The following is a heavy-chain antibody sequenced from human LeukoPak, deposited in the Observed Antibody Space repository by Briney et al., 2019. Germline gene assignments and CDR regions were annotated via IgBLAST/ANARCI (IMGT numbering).Heavy chain of an antibody. CDR2: IYYSGST. Sequence: SSETLSLTCTVSGGSISSGDYYWSWIRQPPGKGLEWTGYIYYSGSTYYNPSLKSRVTISVDTSKNQFSLKLSSVTAADTAVYYCARGNDILTGYYGMDVWGQGTTVTVSS. J-gene: IGHJ6*02. CDR1: GGSISSGDYY. CDR3: ARGNDILTGYYGMDV. D-gene: IGHD3-9*01. V-gene: IGHV4-30-4*01.